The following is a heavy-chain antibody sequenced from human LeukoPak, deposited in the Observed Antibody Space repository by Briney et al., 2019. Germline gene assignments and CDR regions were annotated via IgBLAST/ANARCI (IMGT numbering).Heavy chain of an antibody. J-gene: IGHJ4*02. CDR3: ARLRAYPGYHYAYDY. Sequence: ASVKVSCKASGYTFTGYYIHWVRQAHGQGLEWMGRINPNSGGTNYAQKFQGRVTMTRDTSISTAYMELSRLRSDDTALYYCARLRAYPGYHYAYDYWGQGTLVTVSS. D-gene: IGHD5-12*01. CDR2: INPNSGGT. CDR1: GYTFTGYY. V-gene: IGHV1-2*06.